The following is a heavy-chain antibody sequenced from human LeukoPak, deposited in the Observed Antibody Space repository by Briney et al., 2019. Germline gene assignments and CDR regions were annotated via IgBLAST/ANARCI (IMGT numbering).Heavy chain of an antibody. CDR1: GGSFSGYY. J-gene: IGHJ5*02. Sequence: SETLSLTCAVYGGSFSGYYWSWIRQPPGKGLEWIGEINHSGSTNYNPSLKSRVTISVDTSKNQFSLKLSSVTAADTAVYYCARGATNDFWSGYGWFDPWGQGTLVTVSS. D-gene: IGHD3-3*01. V-gene: IGHV4-34*01. CDR2: INHSGST. CDR3: ARGATNDFWSGYGWFDP.